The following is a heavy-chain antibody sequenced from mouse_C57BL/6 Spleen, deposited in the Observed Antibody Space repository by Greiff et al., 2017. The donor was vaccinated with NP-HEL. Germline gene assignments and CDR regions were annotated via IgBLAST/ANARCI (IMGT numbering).Heavy chain of an antibody. V-gene: IGHV5-4*01. J-gene: IGHJ4*01. CDR1: GFTFSSYA. D-gene: IGHD1-1*01. CDR3: ARDHYGSSYDAMDY. CDR2: ISDGGSYT. Sequence: DVKLVESGGGLVKPGGSLKLSCAASGFTFSSYAMSWVRQTPEKRLEWVATISDGGSYTYYPDNVKGRFTISRDNAKNNLYLQMSHLKSEDTAMYYCARDHYGSSYDAMDYWGQGTSVTVSS.